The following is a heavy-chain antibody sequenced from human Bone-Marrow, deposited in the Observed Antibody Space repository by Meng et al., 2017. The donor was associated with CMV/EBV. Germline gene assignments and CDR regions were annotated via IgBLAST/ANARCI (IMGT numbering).Heavy chain of an antibody. CDR2: ISWNSGSI. CDR1: GFTFDDYV. J-gene: IGHJ4*02. V-gene: IGHV3-9*01. Sequence: GGSLRLSCAASGFTFDDYVMHWVRQAPGKGLEWVSGISWNSGSIGYADSVKGRFTISRDNSKNTLYLQMNSLRTEDTAVYYCAKAQYSYDSIASGGWGQGTLVTVSS. D-gene: IGHD3-22*01. CDR3: AKAQYSYDSIASGG.